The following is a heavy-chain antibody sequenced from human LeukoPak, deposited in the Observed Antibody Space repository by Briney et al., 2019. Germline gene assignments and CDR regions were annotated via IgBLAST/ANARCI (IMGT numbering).Heavy chain of an antibody. CDR1: GDSISSYY. J-gene: IGHJ6*03. D-gene: IGHD2-2*01. CDR3: ARGRYCSSTSCSQEFYYYYYMDV. V-gene: IGHV4-59*01. Sequence: SETLSLTCTVSGDSISSYYWSWIRQPPGKGLEWIGYIYYSGSTNYNPSLKSRVTISVDTSKNQFSLKLSSVTAADTAVYYCARGRYCSSTSCSQEFYYYYYMDVWGKGTTVTVSS. CDR2: IYYSGST.